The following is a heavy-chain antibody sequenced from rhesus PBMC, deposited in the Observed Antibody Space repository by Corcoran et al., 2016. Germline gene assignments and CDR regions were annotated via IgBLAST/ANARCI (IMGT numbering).Heavy chain of an antibody. CDR2: VDPVYGEI. D-gene: IGHD2-15*01. CDR3: ARVSTFGGSLDV. Sequence: EVQLVQSGAEVKKPGASVKVSCTVSGYTVTELSMHWVRQAPGKGLEWMGGVDPVYGEIIHAEKFQGRVTMTEDTSTDTAYMELSSLRSEDTAVYYCARVSTFGGSLDVWGRGVLVTVSS. CDR1: GYTVTELS. J-gene: IGHJ5-2*02. V-gene: IGHV1-156*01.